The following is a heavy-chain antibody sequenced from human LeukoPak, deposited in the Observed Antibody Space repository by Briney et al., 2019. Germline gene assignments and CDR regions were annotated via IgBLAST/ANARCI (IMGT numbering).Heavy chain of an antibody. J-gene: IGHJ3*02. CDR3: ARDTTPNYYDRSWDDAFDI. V-gene: IGHV3-21*01. CDR2: ISSSSSYI. Sequence: GGSLRLSCAASGFTFSSYSMNWVRQAPGKGLEWVSSISSSSSYIYYADSVKGRFTISRDNAKNSLYLQMNSLRAEDTAVYYCARDTTPNYYDRSWDDAFDIWGQGTMVTVSS. D-gene: IGHD3-22*01. CDR1: GFTFSSYS.